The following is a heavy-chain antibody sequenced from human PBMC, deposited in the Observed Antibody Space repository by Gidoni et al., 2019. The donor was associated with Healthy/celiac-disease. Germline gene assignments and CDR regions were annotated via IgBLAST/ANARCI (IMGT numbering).Heavy chain of an antibody. Sequence: QLQLQESGPGLVQPSETLSLPCTVSGGSISSSSYYWGWIRQPPGKGLEWIGSIYYSGSTYYNPSLKSRVTISVDTSKNQFSLKLSSVTAADTAVYYCARPSEGFDYWGQGTLVTVSS. J-gene: IGHJ4*02. CDR3: ARPSEGFDY. CDR2: IYYSGST. V-gene: IGHV4-39*01. CDR1: GGSISSSSYY.